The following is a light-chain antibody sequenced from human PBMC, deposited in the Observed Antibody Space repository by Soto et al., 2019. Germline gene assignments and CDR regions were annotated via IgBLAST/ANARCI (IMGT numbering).Light chain of an antibody. CDR3: SSFTSRFTFNYI. J-gene: IGLJ1*01. Sequence: QSVLTQPASVSGSPGQSITISCTGTSSDVGRYNLVSWYQQHPGKAPKLMIYEVTKRPSGVSNRFSGSKSGRTASLTISGLQAEDDADYYCSSFTSRFTFNYIFGTGTKVTVL. V-gene: IGLV2-14*02. CDR1: SSDVGRYNL. CDR2: EVT.